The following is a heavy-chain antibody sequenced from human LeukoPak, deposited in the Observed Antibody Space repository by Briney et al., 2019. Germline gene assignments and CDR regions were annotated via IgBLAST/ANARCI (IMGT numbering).Heavy chain of an antibody. D-gene: IGHD2-21*02. CDR2: IRSKGNSYAT. V-gene: IGHV3-73*01. J-gene: IGHJ4*02. CDR1: GFTFSGSD. Sequence: GGSLRLSCAASGFTFSGSDMHWVRQASGKGLEWVGRIRSKGNSYATAYAASVQGSSTSSRDDEKKKAYLQRNRLKTEDTAVYYCARVTHRGGDWRHDYWGQGTLVTVSS. CDR3: ARVTHRGGDWRHDY.